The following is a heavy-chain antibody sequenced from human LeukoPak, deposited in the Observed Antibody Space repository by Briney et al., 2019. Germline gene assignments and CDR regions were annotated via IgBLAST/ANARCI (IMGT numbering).Heavy chain of an antibody. V-gene: IGHV4-34*01. CDR2: INHSGST. Sequence: SETLSLTCAVYGGSFSGYYWSWIRQPPGKGLEWIGEINHSGSTNYNPSLKSRVTISVDTSKNQFSLKLSSVTAADTAVYYCARVGAIGYCSGGSCTTAQFDYWGQGTLVTVSS. CDR3: ARVGAIGYCSGGSCTTAQFDY. CDR1: GGSFSGYY. J-gene: IGHJ4*02. D-gene: IGHD2-15*01.